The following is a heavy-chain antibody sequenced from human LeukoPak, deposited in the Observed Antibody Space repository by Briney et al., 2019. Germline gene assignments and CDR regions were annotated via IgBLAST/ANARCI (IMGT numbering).Heavy chain of an antibody. D-gene: IGHD3-22*01. Sequence: GGSLRLSCAASGFTFSTYAMSWVRQTPDRGLEWVSTVGGSGDTTYYADSVKGRFTISRDNSKNMLFLQMNSLRAEDTAIYFCARQYYYNTSDAFDIWGQGTLVTVSS. CDR2: VGGSGDTT. J-gene: IGHJ3*02. CDR1: GFTFSTYA. CDR3: ARQYYYNTSDAFDI. V-gene: IGHV3-23*01.